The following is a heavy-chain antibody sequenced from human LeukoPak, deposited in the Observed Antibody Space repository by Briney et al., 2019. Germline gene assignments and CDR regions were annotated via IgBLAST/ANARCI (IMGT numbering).Heavy chain of an antibody. CDR3: ARAGGFAGYMDV. CDR1: GGSISSYY. V-gene: IGHV4-59*01. CDR2: IYYSGST. Sequence: SETLSLTCTVSGGSISSYYWSWIRQPPGKGLEWIGYIYYSGSTNYNPSLKSRVTISVDTSKNQLSLKLSSVTAADTAVYYCARAGGFAGYMDVWGKGTTVTISS. D-gene: IGHD3-16*01. J-gene: IGHJ6*03.